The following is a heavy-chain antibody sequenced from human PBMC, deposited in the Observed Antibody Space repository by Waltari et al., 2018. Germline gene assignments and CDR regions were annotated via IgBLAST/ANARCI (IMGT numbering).Heavy chain of an antibody. CDR1: GYSISSGYY. J-gene: IGHJ5*02. D-gene: IGHD6-19*01. V-gene: IGHV4-38-2*02. CDR3: ARDLGGMAVAGLAVWFDP. Sequence: QVQLQESGPGLVKPSETLSLTCAVSGYSISSGYYWGWIRQPQGKGLEWIGSIYHSGSTYYNPSLKSRVTISVDTSKNQFSLKLSSVTAADTAVYYCARDLGGMAVAGLAVWFDPWGQGTLVTVSS. CDR2: IYHSGST.